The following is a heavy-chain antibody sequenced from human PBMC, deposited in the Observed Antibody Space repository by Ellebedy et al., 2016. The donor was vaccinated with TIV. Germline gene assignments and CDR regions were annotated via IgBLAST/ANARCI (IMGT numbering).Heavy chain of an antibody. CDR1: GGSVASRRYY. V-gene: IGHV4-39*07. Sequence: MPSETLSLTCTVSGGSVASRRYYLGWTRQPPGTGREWIGGFFHDVSTYQSPSLKSRMTISVDTSKNQFSLTLSSVTAADTDVYYCARISGNFYDFDYWGQGTLVTVSS. CDR2: FFHDVST. CDR3: ARISGNFYDFDY. J-gene: IGHJ4*02. D-gene: IGHD2/OR15-2a*01.